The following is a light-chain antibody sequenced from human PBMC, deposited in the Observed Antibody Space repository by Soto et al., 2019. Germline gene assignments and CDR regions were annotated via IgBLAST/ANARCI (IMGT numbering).Light chain of an antibody. CDR3: QKYNSAPLS. CDR1: QGIAPY. Sequence: DVQMTQSPSSLSAFVGDRVTITCRASQGIAPYLAWFQQKPGKVPKLLIYATSTLQSGVPSRFSGSGSGTDFTLTINSLQPADVGTYYCQKYNSAPLSFGGGTKVVIK. J-gene: IGKJ4*01. CDR2: ATS. V-gene: IGKV1-27*01.